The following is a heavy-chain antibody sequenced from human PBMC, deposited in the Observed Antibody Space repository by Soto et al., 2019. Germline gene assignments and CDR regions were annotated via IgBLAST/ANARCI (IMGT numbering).Heavy chain of an antibody. CDR2: ISWDSDNV. J-gene: IGHJ3*01. Sequence: EVRLVESGGGLVQPGRSLRLSCVASGFTFDDYSMHWVRQAPGKGLEGVAGISWDSDNVGYPDSVKGRFTISRDNAKNSLYLQMDSLRVDDTAFYYCAKTYVLGSSSGWPSDAFDVWGQGTLVTVSS. V-gene: IGHV3-9*01. D-gene: IGHD6-25*01. CDR1: GFTFDDYS. CDR3: AKTYVLGSSSGWPSDAFDV.